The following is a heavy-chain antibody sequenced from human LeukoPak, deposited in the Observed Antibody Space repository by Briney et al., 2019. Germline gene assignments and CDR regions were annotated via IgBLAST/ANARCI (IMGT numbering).Heavy chain of an antibody. D-gene: IGHD3-10*01. J-gene: IGHJ4*02. V-gene: IGHV3-74*01. CDR1: GFPFANTW. CDR2: INNDGSTT. CDR3: AIGGTYGSGS. Sequence: GSLRLSCAASGFPFANTWMHRVRQAPGRGLVWVSLINNDGSTTHYADSVKGRFTISRDNAKNTVYLQMNSLRAEDTAVYYCAIGGTYGSGSWGQGTLVTVSS.